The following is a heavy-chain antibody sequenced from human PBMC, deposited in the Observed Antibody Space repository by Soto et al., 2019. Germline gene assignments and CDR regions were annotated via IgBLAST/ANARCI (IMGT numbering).Heavy chain of an antibody. Sequence: PGGSLRPAWAASGFTFSSYVMHWVRQAPGKGLEWVAVIWYDGSNKYYADSVNGRFTISRDNSKNTLYLQMNSLRAEDTAVYYCARDITTGYYYYYYGMDVWGQGTTVTFSS. CDR2: IWYDGSNK. CDR1: GFTFSSYV. CDR3: ARDITTGYYYYYYGMDV. J-gene: IGHJ6*02. V-gene: IGHV3-33*01. D-gene: IGHD3-22*01.